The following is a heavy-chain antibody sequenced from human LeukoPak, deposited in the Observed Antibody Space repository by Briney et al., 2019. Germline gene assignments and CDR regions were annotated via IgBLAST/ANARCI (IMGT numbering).Heavy chain of an antibody. Sequence: GGSLRLSCAASGFTVSSNYMSWVRQAPGKGLEWVSVIYSGGGTDYADSVKGRFNISRDNSKNSLHLQMNSLRAEDTAVYYCARGFGPNGFDIWGQGTMVTVSA. CDR3: ARGFGPNGFDI. CDR2: IYSGGGT. CDR1: GFTVSSNY. J-gene: IGHJ3*02. D-gene: IGHD3-3*01. V-gene: IGHV3-66*01.